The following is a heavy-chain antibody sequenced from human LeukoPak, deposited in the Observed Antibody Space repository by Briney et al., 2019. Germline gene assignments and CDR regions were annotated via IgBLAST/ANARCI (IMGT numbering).Heavy chain of an antibody. J-gene: IGHJ4*02. V-gene: IGHV3-23*01. CDR1: GFTFSSYA. Sequence: PGGSLRLSCSASGFTFSSYAMSWVRQAPGKGLEWVSTLSRSGGSTNQAESVKGRFTISRDNSKNTLYLQMNSLRVEDTAVYYCAKVSDYNNPIDFWGQGTLVTVSS. CDR3: AKVSDYNNPIDF. CDR2: LSRSGGST. D-gene: IGHD4-11*01.